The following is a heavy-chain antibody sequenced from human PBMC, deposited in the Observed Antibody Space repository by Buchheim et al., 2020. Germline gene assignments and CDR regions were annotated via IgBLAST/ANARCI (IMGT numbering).Heavy chain of an antibody. V-gene: IGHV1-2*02. CDR1: GFTFSGFY. J-gene: IGHJ3*02. Sequence: QVHLVQSGAEVKKPGAPVKVSCKTSGFTFSGFYMHWVRPAPGQGLEWMGWINPSSGATNCAQKFQDRVTMTRDTSINTAYMELTRLRSDDTAVYYCAKRFYDYSGYDLWAFDIWGQGT. CDR2: INPSSGAT. D-gene: IGHD3-22*01. CDR3: AKRFYDYSGYDLWAFDI.